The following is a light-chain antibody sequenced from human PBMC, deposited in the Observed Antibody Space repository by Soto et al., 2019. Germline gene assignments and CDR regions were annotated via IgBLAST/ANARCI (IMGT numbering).Light chain of an antibody. V-gene: IGLV2-8*01. J-gene: IGLJ3*02. CDR1: SSDVGAYKY. Sequence: QCALTQAPSVSGSPGQSVTISCTGTSSDVGAYKYVSWYQQYPGKAPKLMIYEVTKRPSGVPDRFSGSKSGNTASLTVSGLQAEDEADYYCTSYVGNDIWVFGGGTKVTVL. CDR3: TSYVGNDIWV. CDR2: EVT.